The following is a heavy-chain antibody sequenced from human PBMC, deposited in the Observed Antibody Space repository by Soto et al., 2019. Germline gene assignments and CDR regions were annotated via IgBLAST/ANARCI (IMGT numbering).Heavy chain of an antibody. Sequence: GGSLRLSCAASGFTFSTYAMSWVRQAPGKGLEWVAAIRSNTAVTHYADSKRDRFTISRVNSANTIFLQMNSLRVEDSAVYFCAKASDGGWPYYFDSWGQGALVTVS. D-gene: IGHD2-15*01. CDR3: AKASDGGWPYYFDS. J-gene: IGHJ4*02. V-gene: IGHV3-23*01. CDR2: IRSNTAVT. CDR1: GFTFSTYA.